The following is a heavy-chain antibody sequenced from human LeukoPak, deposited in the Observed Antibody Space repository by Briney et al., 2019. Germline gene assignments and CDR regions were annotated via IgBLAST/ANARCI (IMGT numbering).Heavy chain of an antibody. J-gene: IGHJ5*02. CDR3: AGLRGPGGWFDP. CDR2: IYYSGST. Sequence: SETLSLTCTVSGGSISSHYWSWIRQPPGKGLEWIGYIYYSGSTNYNPSLKSRVTISVDTSKNQFSLKLSSVTAADTAVYYCAGLRGPGGWFDPWGQRTLVTVSS. D-gene: IGHD3-16*01. CDR1: GGSISSHY. V-gene: IGHV4-59*11.